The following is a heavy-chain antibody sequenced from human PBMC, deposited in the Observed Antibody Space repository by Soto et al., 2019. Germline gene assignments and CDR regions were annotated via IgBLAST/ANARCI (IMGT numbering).Heavy chain of an antibody. CDR3: ARDHSRHVGPTRYYYYYGMDV. CDR1: GFTFSSYS. CDR2: ISRSRSYI. Sequence: GGSLRLSCAASGFTFSSYSMNWVRQAPGKGLEWVSSISRSRSYIYYADSVKGRFTISRDNAKNSLYLQMNSLRAEDTAVYYCARDHSRHVGPTRYYYYYGMDVWGQGTTVTVCS. V-gene: IGHV3-21*01. J-gene: IGHJ6*02. D-gene: IGHD5-12*01.